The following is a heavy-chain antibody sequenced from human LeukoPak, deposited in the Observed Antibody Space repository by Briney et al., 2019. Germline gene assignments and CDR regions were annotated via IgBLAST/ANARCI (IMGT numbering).Heavy chain of an antibody. Sequence: SQTLSLTCAVSGGSISSAGYSWNWIRQPPGKGLEWIGYIFDDGTTDYNPSLKSRVTMSVDTSKNQFSLYLSSVTAADTAVYYCARVTSGEFADYWGQGTLVTVSS. CDR2: IFDDGTT. CDR3: ARVTSGEFADY. CDR1: GGSISSAGYS. D-gene: IGHD3-10*01. J-gene: IGHJ4*02. V-gene: IGHV4-30-2*01.